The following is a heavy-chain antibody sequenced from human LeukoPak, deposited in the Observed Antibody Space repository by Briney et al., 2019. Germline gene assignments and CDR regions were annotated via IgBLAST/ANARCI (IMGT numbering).Heavy chain of an antibody. D-gene: IGHD2-21*01. CDR2: INNSGST. Sequence: SETLSLTCDVYGGSFSGYYWRWIRQPPGKGLEWIGEINNSGSTNYNPSLKSRVTISVDTSKNQFSLKLRSVTAADTAVYYCARAYYPTYYMYASGKGTTVTVSS. J-gene: IGHJ6*03. CDR1: GGSFSGYY. V-gene: IGHV4-34*01. CDR3: ARAYYPTYYMYA.